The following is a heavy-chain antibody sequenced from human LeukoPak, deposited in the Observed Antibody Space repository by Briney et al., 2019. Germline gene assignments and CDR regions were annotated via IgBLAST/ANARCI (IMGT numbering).Heavy chain of an antibody. CDR1: GYTFTSYD. V-gene: IGHV1-8*03. CDR3: ARLNSYVAFDI. D-gene: IGHD5-18*01. Sequence: ASVKVSCKASGYTFTSYDIKWVRQATGQGLEWMGWMNPNSGNTGYAQKFQGRVTITRNTSISTAYMELGSLRSEDTAEYYCARLNSYVAFDIWGQGTMVTVSS. CDR2: MNPNSGNT. J-gene: IGHJ3*02.